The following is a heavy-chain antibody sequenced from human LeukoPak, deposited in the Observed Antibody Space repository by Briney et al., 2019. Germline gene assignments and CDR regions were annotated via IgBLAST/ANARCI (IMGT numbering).Heavy chain of an antibody. V-gene: IGHV4-61*02. CDR3: ARGFNYYYYYYMDV. CDR2: IYTSGST. J-gene: IGHJ6*03. CDR1: GGSISSGSYY. Sequence: PSETLSLTCTVSGGSISSGSYYWSWIRQPAGKGLEWIGRIYTSGSTNYNPSLKSRVTISVDTSKNQFSLKLSSVTAADTAVYYCARGFNYYYYYYMDVWGRGTLVTVSS. D-gene: IGHD3-3*01.